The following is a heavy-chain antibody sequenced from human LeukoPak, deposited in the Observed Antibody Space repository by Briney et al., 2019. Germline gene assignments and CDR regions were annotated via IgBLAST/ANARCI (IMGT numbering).Heavy chain of an antibody. CDR3: ARAIYDSSGYYFDY. CDR2: ISSSGSTI. Sequence: GGSLRLSCSASGFTFSSFAMRWVRQAPGKGLEWVAYISSSGSTIYYADSVKGRFTISRDNAKNSLYLQMNSLRAEDTAVYYCARAIYDSSGYYFDYWGQGTLVTVSS. D-gene: IGHD3-22*01. V-gene: IGHV3-48*03. CDR1: GFTFSSFA. J-gene: IGHJ4*02.